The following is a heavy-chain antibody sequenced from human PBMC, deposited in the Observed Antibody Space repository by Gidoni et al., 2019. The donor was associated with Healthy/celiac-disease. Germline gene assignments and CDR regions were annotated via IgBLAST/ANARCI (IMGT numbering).Heavy chain of an antibody. CDR1: GFTFSSYE. V-gene: IGHV3-48*03. J-gene: IGHJ4*02. D-gene: IGHD3-9*01. Sequence: EVQLVESGGGLVQPGGSLRLSCAASGFTFSSYEMNWVRQAPGKGLEWVSYISSSGSTIYYADSVKGRFTISRDNAKNSLYLQMNSLRAEDTAVYYCARDNPIPYYDILTGLNYFDYWGQGTLVTVSS. CDR2: ISSSGSTI. CDR3: ARDNPIPYYDILTGLNYFDY.